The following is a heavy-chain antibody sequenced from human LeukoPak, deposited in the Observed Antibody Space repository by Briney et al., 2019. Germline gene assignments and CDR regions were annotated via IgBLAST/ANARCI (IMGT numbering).Heavy chain of an antibody. V-gene: IGHV3-23*01. CDR1: GGSFSGYY. Sequence: ETLSLTCAVYGGSFSGYYWSWVRQAPGKGLEWVSAISGSGGSTYYADSVKGRFTISRDNSKNTLYLQMNSLRAEDTAVYYCAKDPYDSSGYYYGDAFDIWGQGTMVTVSS. D-gene: IGHD3-22*01. J-gene: IGHJ3*02. CDR3: AKDPYDSSGYYYGDAFDI. CDR2: ISGSGGST.